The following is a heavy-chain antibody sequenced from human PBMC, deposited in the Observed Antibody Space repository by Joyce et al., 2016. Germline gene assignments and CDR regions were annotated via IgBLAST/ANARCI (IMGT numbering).Heavy chain of an antibody. Sequence: QVQLVQSGAEVRKPGSSVRVSCKTSGGTFSNYAFSWVRQAPGQGLEWMGGIIPCLGTANYAQKFQGRVTIIADEATNTTYMELSSLRSEDTAVYYCASQSSITMLAGGGWFDPWGQGTLVTVSA. D-gene: IGHD3-3*01. J-gene: IGHJ5*02. CDR1: GGTFSNYA. V-gene: IGHV1-69*01. CDR3: ASQSSITMLAGGGWFDP. CDR2: IIPCLGTA.